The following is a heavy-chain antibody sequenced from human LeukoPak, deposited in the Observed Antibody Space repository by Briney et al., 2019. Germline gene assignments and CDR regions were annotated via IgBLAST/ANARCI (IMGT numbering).Heavy chain of an antibody. CDR1: GFTFNSYA. CDR3: ARGSSDFWSGYLDAFDI. Sequence: GGSLRLSCAASGFTFNSYAMSWVRQAPGKGLEWVSAISGSGDYTYYADSVKGRVTISRDNSKNTLYLQMSSLRAEDTAVYYCARGSSDFWSGYLDAFDIWGQGTMVTVSS. V-gene: IGHV3-23*01. J-gene: IGHJ3*02. CDR2: ISGSGDYT. D-gene: IGHD3-3*01.